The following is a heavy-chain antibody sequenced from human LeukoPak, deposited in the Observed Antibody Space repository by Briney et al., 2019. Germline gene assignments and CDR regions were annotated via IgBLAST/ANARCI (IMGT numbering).Heavy chain of an antibody. Sequence: SLRLSCAASGFTFSSYAMSWVRQAPGEGLEWVSAISGSGGSTSYADSVKGRFTISRDNAKNTLYLQMNSLRAEDTAVYYCARHGLYCSGGSCYYFDYWGQGTLVTVSS. V-gene: IGHV3-23*01. CDR3: ARHGLYCSGGSCYYFDY. D-gene: IGHD2-15*01. CDR2: ISGSGGST. J-gene: IGHJ4*02. CDR1: GFTFSSYA.